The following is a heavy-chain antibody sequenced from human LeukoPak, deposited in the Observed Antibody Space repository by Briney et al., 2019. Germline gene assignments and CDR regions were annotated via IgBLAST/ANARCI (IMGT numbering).Heavy chain of an antibody. J-gene: IGHJ4*02. V-gene: IGHV4-59*01. CDR2: VYYSGST. D-gene: IGHD2-21*02. Sequence: VKPSETLSLTCTVSGGSISSFYWSWIRQPPGKGLEWIGYVYYSGSTNYNPSLKSRVTISVDTSKKQFSLKLSSVTAADTAVYYCARERAYCGADCYRHFDYWGQGTLVTVSS. CDR1: GGSISSFY. CDR3: ARERAYCGADCYRHFDY.